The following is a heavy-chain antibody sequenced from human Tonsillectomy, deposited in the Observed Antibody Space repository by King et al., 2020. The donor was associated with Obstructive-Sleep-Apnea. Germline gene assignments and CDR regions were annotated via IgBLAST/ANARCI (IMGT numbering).Heavy chain of an antibody. CDR2: INHSGST. CDR3: ARLSRDWYFDL. CDR1: GGSFSGYY. D-gene: IGHD2/OR15-2a*01. Sequence: VQLQQWGAGLLKPSETLSLTCAVYGGSFSGYYWTWIRQPPGKGLEWIGEINHSGSTIYHPYLKSRVTISVDTSKNQLSLKLSSVTAADTSVYYCARLSRDWYFDLWGRGTLVTVSS. V-gene: IGHV4-34*01. J-gene: IGHJ2*01.